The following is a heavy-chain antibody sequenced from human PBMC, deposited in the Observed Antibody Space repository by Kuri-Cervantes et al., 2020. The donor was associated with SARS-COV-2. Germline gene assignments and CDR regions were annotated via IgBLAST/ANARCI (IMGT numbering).Heavy chain of an antibody. D-gene: IGHD6-6*01. V-gene: IGHV3-30*04. CDR2: ISYDGSNK. J-gene: IGHJ4*02. Sequence: GGSLRLSCAASGFTFTTFAMSWVRQAPGKGLEWVAVISYDGSNKYYADSVKGRFTISRDNSKNTLYLQMNSLRAEDTAVYYCARDTAARYFDYWGQGTLVTVSS. CDR3: ARDTAARYFDY. CDR1: GFTFTTFA.